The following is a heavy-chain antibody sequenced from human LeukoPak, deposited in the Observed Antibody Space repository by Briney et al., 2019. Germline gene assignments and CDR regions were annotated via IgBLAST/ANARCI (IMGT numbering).Heavy chain of an antibody. CDR3: ARCGGDCYSYWYFDL. J-gene: IGHJ2*01. CDR2: IRYDGSNK. Sequence: GGSLRLSCAASGFTFSSYGMHWVRQAPGKGLEWVAFIRYDGSNKYYADSVKGRFTISRDNSKNTLYLQMNSLRAEDTAVYYCARCGGDCYSYWYFDLWGRGTLVTVSS. D-gene: IGHD2-21*02. CDR1: GFTFSSYG. V-gene: IGHV3-30*02.